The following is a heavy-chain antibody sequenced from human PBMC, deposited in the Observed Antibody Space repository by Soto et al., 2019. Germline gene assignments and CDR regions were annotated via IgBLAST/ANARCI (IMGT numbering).Heavy chain of an antibody. V-gene: IGHV1-69*13. CDR1: GGTLSSYA. Sequence: ASVKVSCKASGGTLSSYAISWVRQAPEQGLEWMGGIIPIFGTANYAQKFQGRVTITADESTSTAYMELSSLRSGDTAVYYCARDGDIVVVPAAPDYYYYYYGMDVWGQGTTVTVSS. D-gene: IGHD2-2*01. J-gene: IGHJ6*02. CDR3: ARDGDIVVVPAAPDYYYYYYGMDV. CDR2: IIPIFGTA.